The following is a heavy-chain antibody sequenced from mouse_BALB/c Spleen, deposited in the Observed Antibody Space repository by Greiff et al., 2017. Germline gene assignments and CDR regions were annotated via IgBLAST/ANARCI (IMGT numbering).Heavy chain of an antibody. V-gene: IGHV1S56*01. Sequence: VQLQESGPELVKPGASVRISCKASGYTFTSYYIHWVKQRPGQGLEWIGWIYPGNVNTKYNEKFKGKATLTADKFSSTAYMQLSSLTSEDSAVYFCARGTYYDYDRDYFVYWGQGTTLTVSS. CDR2: IYPGNVNT. CDR1: GYTFTSYY. J-gene: IGHJ2*01. D-gene: IGHD2-4*01. CDR3: ARGTYYDYDRDYFVY.